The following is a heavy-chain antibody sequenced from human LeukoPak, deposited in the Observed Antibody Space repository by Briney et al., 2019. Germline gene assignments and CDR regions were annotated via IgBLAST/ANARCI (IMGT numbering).Heavy chain of an antibody. CDR2: INPNSGGT. Sequence: GASVKVSCKASGYTFTGYYMHWVRQAPGQGLEWMGWINPNSGGTNYAQKFQGRVTMTRDRSISTAYMELSRLRSDDTAVYYCASTTSGYGSGSYRIDYWGQGTLVTVSS. CDR3: ASTTSGYGSGSYRIDY. V-gene: IGHV1-2*02. CDR1: GYTFTGYY. J-gene: IGHJ4*02. D-gene: IGHD3-10*01.